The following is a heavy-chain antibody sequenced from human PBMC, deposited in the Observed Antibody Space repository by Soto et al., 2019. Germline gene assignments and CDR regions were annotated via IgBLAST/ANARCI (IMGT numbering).Heavy chain of an antibody. D-gene: IGHD3-3*01. CDR1: GGSISSGGYC. CDR3: ASSTGPPQYYDFWSGYYTSPRWFDP. V-gene: IGHV4-31*03. Sequence: SETLSLTCTVSGGSISSGGYCWSWIRQHPGKGLEWIGYIYYSGSTYYNPSLKSRVTISVDTSKNQFSLKLSSVTAADTAVYYCASSTGPPQYYDFWSGYYTSPRWFDPWGQGTLVTVSS. J-gene: IGHJ5*02. CDR2: IYYSGST.